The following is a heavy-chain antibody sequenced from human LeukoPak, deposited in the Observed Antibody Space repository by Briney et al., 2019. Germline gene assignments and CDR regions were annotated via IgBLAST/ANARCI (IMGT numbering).Heavy chain of an antibody. CDR3: ARDSPGIMIFGVVTPN. J-gene: IGHJ4*02. D-gene: IGHD3-3*01. Sequence: GGSLRPSCAASGFTFSSYGMHWVRQAPGKGLEWVAKIIQDGSEKYYVDSVKGRFTISRDNAKNSLYLQMNSLRAEDTAVYYCARDSPGIMIFGVVTPNGGQGTLVTVSS. CDR2: IIQDGSEK. V-gene: IGHV3-7*05. CDR1: GFTFSSYG.